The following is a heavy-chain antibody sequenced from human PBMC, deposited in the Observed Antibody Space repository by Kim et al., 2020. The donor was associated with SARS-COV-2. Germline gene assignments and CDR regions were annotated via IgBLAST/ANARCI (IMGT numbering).Heavy chain of an antibody. Sequence: SETLSLTCAVYGGSFSGYYWSWIRQPPGKGLEWIGEINHSGSTNYNPSLKSRVTISVDTSKNQFSLKLSSVTAADTAVYYCARGGYCSGGSCYRPLTFDYWGQETLVTVSS. J-gene: IGHJ4*02. CDR3: ARGGYCSGGSCYRPLTFDY. V-gene: IGHV4-34*01. CDR2: INHSGST. CDR1: GGSFSGYY. D-gene: IGHD2-15*01.